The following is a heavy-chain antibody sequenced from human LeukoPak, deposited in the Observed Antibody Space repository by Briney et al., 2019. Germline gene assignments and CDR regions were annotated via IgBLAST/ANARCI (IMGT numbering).Heavy chain of an antibody. J-gene: IGHJ6*02. Sequence: GGSLRLSCAAFGFTVSSNYMSWVRQAPGKGLEWVSVIYSGGSTYYADSVKGRFTISRDNSKNTLYLQMNSLRAEDMAVYYCARGGSYYYYYYGMDVWGQGTTVTVSS. V-gene: IGHV3-66*01. CDR2: IYSGGST. CDR3: ARGGSYYYYYYGMDV. CDR1: GFTVSSNY.